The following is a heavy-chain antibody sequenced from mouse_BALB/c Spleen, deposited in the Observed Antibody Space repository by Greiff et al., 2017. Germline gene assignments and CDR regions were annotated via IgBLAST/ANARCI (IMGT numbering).Heavy chain of an antibody. V-gene: IGHV5-6-4*01. Sequence: EVKLVEPGGGLVKPGGSLKLSCAASGFTFSSYTMSWVRQTPEKRLEWVATISSGGSYTYYPDSVKGRFTISRDNAKNTLYLQMSSLKSEDTAMYYCTSPMITTRYAMDYWGQGTSVTVSS. CDR1: GFTFSSYT. D-gene: IGHD2-4*01. CDR2: ISSGGSYT. J-gene: IGHJ4*01. CDR3: TSPMITTRYAMDY.